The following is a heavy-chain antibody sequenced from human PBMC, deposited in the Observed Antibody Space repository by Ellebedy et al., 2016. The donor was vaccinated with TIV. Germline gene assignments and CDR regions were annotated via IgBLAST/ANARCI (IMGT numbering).Heavy chain of an antibody. CDR1: GFTFNTYW. J-gene: IGHJ3*02. CDR2: IKQDGSEE. D-gene: IGHD3-22*01. V-gene: IGHV3-7*01. Sequence: GGSLRLSCTASGFTFNTYWMTWVRQAPGKGLEWVANIKQDGSEEYYVDSVKGRFTISRDNAKNSLHLQMNSLRAEDTAVYYCAREEVVVYAFDIWGQGTMVTVSS. CDR3: AREEVVVYAFDI.